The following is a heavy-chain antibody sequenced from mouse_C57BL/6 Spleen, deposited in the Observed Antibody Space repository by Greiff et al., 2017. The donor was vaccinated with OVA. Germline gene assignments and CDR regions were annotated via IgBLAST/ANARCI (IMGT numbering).Heavy chain of an antibody. CDR1: GYTFTDYN. V-gene: IGHV1-18*01. CDR2: INPNNGGT. Sequence: VQLQQSGPELVKPGASVKIPCKASGYTFTDYNMDWVKQSHGKSLEWIGDINPNNGGTISNQKFKGKATLTVDKSSSTAYMELRSPTSEDTAVYYCASIYYDYDEGFAYWGQGTLVTVSA. CDR3: ASIYYDYDEGFAY. J-gene: IGHJ3*01. D-gene: IGHD2-4*01.